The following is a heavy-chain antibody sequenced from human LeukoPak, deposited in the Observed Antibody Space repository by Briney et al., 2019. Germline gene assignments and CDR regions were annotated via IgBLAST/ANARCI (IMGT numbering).Heavy chain of an antibody. J-gene: IGHJ3*02. D-gene: IGHD5-24*01. CDR1: GFTVSSNH. CDR3: ARDGYNLDTFDI. V-gene: IGHV3-74*01. CDR2: INSDGSST. Sequence: PGGSLRLSCAAPGFTVSSNHMSWVRQAPGKGLVWVSRINSDGSSTTYADSVEGRFTISRDNAKNTLYLQMNSLRAEDTAVYHCARDGYNLDTFDIWGQGTMVTVSS.